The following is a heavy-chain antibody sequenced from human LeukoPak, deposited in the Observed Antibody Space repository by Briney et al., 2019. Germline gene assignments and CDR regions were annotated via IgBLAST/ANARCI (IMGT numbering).Heavy chain of an antibody. D-gene: IGHD4-23*01. CDR1: GGSLRQYY. J-gene: IGHJ1*01. CDR2: LYHSGST. CDR3: ARGRWSGNSKWHFQH. Sequence: SEALSLPCAGYGGSLRQYYWSWIRHPPGKGLEWIGELYHSGSTDYNTPGKSRVTRSVDTSKNQFSMKLSCVTAADTAVYYCARGRWSGNSKWHFQHWGQGTLVTVSS. V-gene: IGHV4-34*01.